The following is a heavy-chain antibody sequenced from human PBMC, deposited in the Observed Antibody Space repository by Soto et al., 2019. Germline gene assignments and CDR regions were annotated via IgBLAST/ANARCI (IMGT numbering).Heavy chain of an antibody. CDR3: ARISRYCSGGDCRA. CDR1: GCTCIGYG. Sequence: GGPMSVCSGASGCTCIGYGRRWISQEKGKGPEWVAIISYDGSNTYYPDSVRGRFTLSRHNSKDTLYLQMHSLRSEDTAIFFCARISRYCSGGDCRASGQATHVSVSS. J-gene: IGHJ5*02. V-gene: IGHV3-30*02. CDR2: ISYDGSNT. D-gene: IGHD2-15*01.